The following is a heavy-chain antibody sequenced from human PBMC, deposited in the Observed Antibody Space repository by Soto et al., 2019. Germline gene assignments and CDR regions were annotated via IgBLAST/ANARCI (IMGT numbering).Heavy chain of an antibody. Sequence: QITLKESGPTLVKPTQTLTLTCTFSGFSLRTSGVGLGWLRQPPGRTLEWLALIYWDDDKRYSPSLNSRLTIAKDTSKNQVVLTMINMDPVDTATYYCAHTRKYDDQVHWFDPWGQGTLVTVSS. CDR1: GFSLRTSGVG. CDR3: AHTRKYDDQVHWFDP. CDR2: IYWDDDK. V-gene: IGHV2-5*02. J-gene: IGHJ5*02. D-gene: IGHD1-1*01.